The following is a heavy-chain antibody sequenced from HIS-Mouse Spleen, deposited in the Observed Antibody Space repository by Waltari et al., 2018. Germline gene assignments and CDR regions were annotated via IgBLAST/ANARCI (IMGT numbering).Heavy chain of an antibody. CDR2: INHSGST. CDR1: GWSFSGYY. J-gene: IGHJ3*02. Sequence: QVQLQQWGAGLLKPSETLSLTCAVYGWSFSGYYRIWIRKPQGKGMEWIGEINHSGSTNYNPSLKSRVTISVDTSKNQFSLKLSSVTAADTAVYYCARDGYEYSSSLGAFDIWGQGTMVTVSS. D-gene: IGHD6-6*01. V-gene: IGHV4-34*01. CDR3: ARDGYEYSSSLGAFDI.